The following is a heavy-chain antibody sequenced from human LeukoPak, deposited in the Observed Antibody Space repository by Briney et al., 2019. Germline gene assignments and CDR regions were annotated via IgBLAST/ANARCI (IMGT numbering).Heavy chain of an antibody. CDR3: ARTGVFWSGYYHYYMDV. Sequence: PSETLSLTCTVSGGSIRSNFWSWIRQPPGKGLEWIGYIYYSGSTTYNPSLKSRLTISVDTSKNQFSLKLSSVTAADTAVYYCARTGVFWSGYYHYYMDVWGKGTTVTVSS. CDR2: IYYSGST. CDR1: GGSIRSNF. J-gene: IGHJ6*03. V-gene: IGHV4-59*01. D-gene: IGHD3-3*01.